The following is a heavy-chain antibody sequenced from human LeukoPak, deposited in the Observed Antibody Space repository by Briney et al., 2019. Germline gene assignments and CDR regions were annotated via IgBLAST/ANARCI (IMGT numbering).Heavy chain of an antibody. D-gene: IGHD3-10*01. CDR3: ATQYYYGSGSSNPFDY. V-gene: IGHV1-2*02. Sequence: GASVKVSCKASGYTFTGYYMHWVRQAPGQGLEWMGWINPNSGGTNYAQKFQGRVTMTEDTSTDTAYMELSSLRSEDTAVYYCATQYYYGSGSSNPFDYWGQGTLVTVSS. CDR1: GYTFTGYY. J-gene: IGHJ4*02. CDR2: INPNSGGT.